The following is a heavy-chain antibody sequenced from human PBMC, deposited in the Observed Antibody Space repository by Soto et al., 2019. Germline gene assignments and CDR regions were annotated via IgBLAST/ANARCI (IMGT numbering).Heavy chain of an antibody. Sequence: KPSETLSLTCAVYGGSFSGYYWSWIRQPPGKGLEWIGEINHSGSTNYNPSLKSRVTISVDTSKNRFYLKLSSVTAADTAVYYCARRGTMVRRNWFDPWGQGTLVTVSS. V-gene: IGHV4-34*01. CDR3: ARRGTMVRRNWFDP. J-gene: IGHJ5*02. CDR2: INHSGST. CDR1: GGSFSGYY. D-gene: IGHD3-10*01.